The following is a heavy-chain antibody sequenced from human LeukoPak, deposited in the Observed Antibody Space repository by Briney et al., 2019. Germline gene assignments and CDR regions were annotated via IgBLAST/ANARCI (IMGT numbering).Heavy chain of an antibody. D-gene: IGHD1-26*01. V-gene: IGHV4-59*01. Sequence: PSETLSLTCTVSGGSISSYYWSWIRQPPGKGLEWIGYIYYSGSTDYNPSLKSRVTISVDMSKNQFSLKLSSVTAADTAVYYCARVMASSGSYSHDAFDIWGQGTMVTVSS. CDR3: ARVMASSGSYSHDAFDI. J-gene: IGHJ3*02. CDR2: IYYSGST. CDR1: GGSISSYY.